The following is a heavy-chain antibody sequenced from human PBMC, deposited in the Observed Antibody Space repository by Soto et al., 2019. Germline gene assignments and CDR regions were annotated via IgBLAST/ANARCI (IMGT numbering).Heavy chain of an antibody. CDR2: INHSGRT. CDR3: ARDGYNYGSFDY. CDR1: GGSFSGYY. J-gene: IGHJ4*02. V-gene: IGHV4-34*01. Sequence: QVQLQQWGAGLLKPSETLSLTCAVYGGSFSGYYWSWIRQPPGKGLEWIGEINHSGRTNYNSSLKSRVPISVDTSKNQFSLTLSSVTAADTAVYYCARDGYNYGSFDYWGQGTLVTVSS. D-gene: IGHD5-18*01.